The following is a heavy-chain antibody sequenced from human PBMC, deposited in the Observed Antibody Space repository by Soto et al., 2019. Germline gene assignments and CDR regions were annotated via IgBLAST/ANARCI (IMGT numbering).Heavy chain of an antibody. CDR1: GFSVSSTY. CDR2: IYSGGST. D-gene: IGHD3-3*01. Sequence: EVQLVESGGGLVQPGGSLRLSCAASGFSVSSTYMSWVRQAPGKGLEWVSVIYSGGSTYYADSVKGRFTISRDNSKNTLYLQMNSLRAEDTALYYCARASNAFWSGYYWSWFDPWGQGTLVTVSS. CDR3: ARASNAFWSGYYWSWFDP. J-gene: IGHJ5*02. V-gene: IGHV3-66*01.